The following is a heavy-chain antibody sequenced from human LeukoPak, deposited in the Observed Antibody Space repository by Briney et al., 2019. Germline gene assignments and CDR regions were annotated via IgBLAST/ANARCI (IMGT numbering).Heavy chain of an antibody. CDR3: AREYNSGPKQTDAFDI. J-gene: IGHJ3*02. Sequence: GSLRLSCAASGFPLSNHWMHWVRQAPGKGLVWVSRISGDEIWTSYADSVKGRFIISRDNAKDTLYLQMNSLRTEDTAVYYCAREYNSGPKQTDAFDIWGQGTMDTVSS. CDR1: GFPLSNHW. D-gene: IGHD3-22*01. CDR2: ISGDEIWT. V-gene: IGHV3-74*01.